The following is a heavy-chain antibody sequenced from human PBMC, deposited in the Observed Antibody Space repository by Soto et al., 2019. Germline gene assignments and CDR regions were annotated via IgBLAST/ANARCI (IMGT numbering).Heavy chain of an antibody. Sequence: PSETLSLTCTVSGGSTSSSSYYWGWIRQPPGKGLEWIGSIYYSGSTYYNPSLKSRVTISVDTSKNQFSLKLSSVTAADTAVYYCAISPGIAVAGAGYWGQGTLVTVSS. D-gene: IGHD6-19*01. CDR3: AISPGIAVAGAGY. V-gene: IGHV4-39*01. CDR2: IYYSGST. CDR1: GGSTSSSSYY. J-gene: IGHJ4*02.